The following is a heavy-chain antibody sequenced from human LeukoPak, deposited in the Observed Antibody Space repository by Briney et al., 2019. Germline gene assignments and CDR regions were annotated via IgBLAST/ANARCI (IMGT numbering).Heavy chain of an antibody. D-gene: IGHD6-19*01. CDR2: INHSGST. CDR1: GGSISNYY. Sequence: IPSETLSLTCTVSGGSISNYYWSWIRQPPGKGLEWIGEINHSGSTNYNPSLKSRVTISVDTSKNQFSLKLNSLTAADTSVYYCARIPEYSSGLLDAFDIWGQGTMVTVSS. CDR3: ARIPEYSSGLLDAFDI. V-gene: IGHV4-34*01. J-gene: IGHJ3*02.